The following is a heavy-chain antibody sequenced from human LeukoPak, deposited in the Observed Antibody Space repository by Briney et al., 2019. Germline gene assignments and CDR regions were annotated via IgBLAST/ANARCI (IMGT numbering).Heavy chain of an antibody. V-gene: IGHV4-34*01. J-gene: IGHJ4*02. CDR1: GGSFSGYY. CDR2: INHSGST. CDR3: ARSRGVGATTFDY. D-gene: IGHD1-26*01. Sequence: SETLSLTCAVYGGSFSGYYWSWIRQPPGKGLEWIGEINHSGSTYYNPSLKSRVTMSVDTSKNQFSLKLSSVTAADTAVYYCARSRGVGATTFDYWGQGTLVTVSS.